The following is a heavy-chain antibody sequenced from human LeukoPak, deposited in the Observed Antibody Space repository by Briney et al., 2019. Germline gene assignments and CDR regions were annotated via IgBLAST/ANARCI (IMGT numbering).Heavy chain of an antibody. CDR1: GFTFSSYA. CDR2: ISYDGSNK. J-gene: IGHJ3*02. CDR3: ARSSIVVVIAALGAFDI. V-gene: IGHV3-30-3*01. Sequence: GGSLRLSCAASGFTFSSYAMHWVRQAPGKGLEWVAVISYDGSNKYYADSVKGRFTISRDNSKNTLYLQMNSLRAEDTAVYYCARSSIVVVIAALGAFDIWGQGTMVTVSS. D-gene: IGHD2-21*01.